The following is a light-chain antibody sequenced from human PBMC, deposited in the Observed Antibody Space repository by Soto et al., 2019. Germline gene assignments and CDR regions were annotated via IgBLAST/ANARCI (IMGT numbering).Light chain of an antibody. J-gene: IGLJ1*01. CDR3: CSYVGLSTFV. Sequence: QSALTQPAAVSGSPGQSITISCTGTSSDVGHYNLVSWYQQHPGKAPKVVIYEDNKRPSGVSNRFSGSKSGNTASLTISGLQPEDEADYYCCSYVGLSTFVFGPGTKLTVL. CDR1: SSDVGHYNL. CDR2: EDN. V-gene: IGLV2-23*01.